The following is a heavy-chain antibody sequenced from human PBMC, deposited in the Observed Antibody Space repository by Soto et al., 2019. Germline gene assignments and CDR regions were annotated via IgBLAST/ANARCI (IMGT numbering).Heavy chain of an antibody. CDR1: GGSFSGYY. D-gene: IGHD3-16*02. V-gene: IGHV4-34*01. CDR3: ARGGGRYDYVWGSYRLGYYFDY. Sequence: SETLSLTCAVYGGSFSGYYWSWIRQPPGKGLEWIGEINHSGSTNYNPSLKSRVTISVDTSKNQFSLKLSSVTAADTAVYYCARGGGRYDYVWGSYRLGYYFDYWGQGTLVTVSS. CDR2: INHSGST. J-gene: IGHJ4*02.